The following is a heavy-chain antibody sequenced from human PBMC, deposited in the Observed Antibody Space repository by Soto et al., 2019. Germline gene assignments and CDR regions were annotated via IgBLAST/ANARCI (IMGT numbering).Heavy chain of an antibody. V-gene: IGHV1-69*01. D-gene: IGHD3-10*01. J-gene: IGHJ6*02. CDR1: GDTFKNSV. Sequence: QVQLVQSGVEVKKPGSSVRVSCKASGDTFKNSVISWVRQAPGKGLEWMGGTIPLFGTTDYAQKFQGRLTITTDESTTTAYIEVSRLTSEDTAVYYCVAELDFGKLSVVWGQGTTVIVSS. CDR3: VAELDFGKLSVV. CDR2: TIPLFGTT.